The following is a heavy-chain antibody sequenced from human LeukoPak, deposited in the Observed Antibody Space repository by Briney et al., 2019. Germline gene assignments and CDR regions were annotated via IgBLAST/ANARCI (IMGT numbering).Heavy chain of an antibody. V-gene: IGHV4-38-2*01. Sequence: SETLSLTCAVSGYSISSGYYWGWIRQPPGKGLEWIGTIYHNGNTYYNPSLKSRVTISVDTSKNQFSLRVSSVTAAGTAGYYCARVRYNYGDSDYWGQGTLVSVSS. CDR1: GYSISSGYY. CDR3: ARVRYNYGDSDY. CDR2: IYHNGNT. J-gene: IGHJ4*02. D-gene: IGHD5-18*01.